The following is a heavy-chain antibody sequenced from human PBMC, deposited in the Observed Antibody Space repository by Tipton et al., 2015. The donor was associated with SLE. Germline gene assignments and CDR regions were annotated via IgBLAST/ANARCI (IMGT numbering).Heavy chain of an antibody. CDR2: IYYSGST. CDR3: ARKGLGYCSSTSCFEYYFDY. D-gene: IGHD2-2*01. CDR1: GGSISSSSYY. Sequence: TLSLTCTVSGGSISSSSYYWGWIRQPPGKGLEWIGYIYYSGSTNYNPSLKSRVTISVDTSKNQFSLKLSSVTAADTAVYYCARKGLGYCSSTSCFEYYFDYWGQGTLVTVSS. V-gene: IGHV4-61*05. J-gene: IGHJ4*02.